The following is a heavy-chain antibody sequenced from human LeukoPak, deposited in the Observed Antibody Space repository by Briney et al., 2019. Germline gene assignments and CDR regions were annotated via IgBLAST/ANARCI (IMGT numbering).Heavy chain of an antibody. CDR3: ARRSLIAAEDY. CDR2: ISYSGNT. CDR1: GDSIRPYY. Sequence: SETLSLTCTVSGDSIRPYYWNWIRQSPGKGLEWLGYISYSGNTNYHPSVKSRVTISLDTSTNHFSLRLNSVTAADTAVYYCARRSLIAAEDYWGQGTLVTVSS. V-gene: IGHV4-59*08. J-gene: IGHJ4*02. D-gene: IGHD6-6*01.